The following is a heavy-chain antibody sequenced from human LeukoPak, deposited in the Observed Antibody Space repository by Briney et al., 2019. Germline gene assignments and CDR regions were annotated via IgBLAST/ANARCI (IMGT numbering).Heavy chain of an antibody. V-gene: IGHV1-69*13. CDR3: TRDHPLWCGELSFLWDI. D-gene: IGHD3-10*01. J-gene: IGHJ3*02. CDR1: GRTFSRFA. Sequence: GASVEVCYKAVGRTFSRFAISWWRQAAGQGLEWWGGIIPIFGTANYAQKYQGRVTITADESTSTAYMKMSSLRSEDTAVYYCTRDHPLWCGELSFLWDIWGQGTMVTVSS. CDR2: IIPIFGTA.